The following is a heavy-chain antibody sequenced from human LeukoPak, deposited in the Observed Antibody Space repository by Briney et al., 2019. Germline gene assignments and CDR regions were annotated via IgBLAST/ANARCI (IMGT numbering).Heavy chain of an antibody. CDR1: GGSLSGYY. Sequence: PSETLSLTCTVSGGSLSGYYWSWIRQPPGKGLEWIGYIDYSGSTDYNPSLKSRITISVATSKNQFSLKLSSVTAADTAVYYCARTASTVTTAIDYWGRGTLVIVSS. D-gene: IGHD4-17*01. CDR2: IDYSGST. J-gene: IGHJ4*02. CDR3: ARTASTVTTAIDY. V-gene: IGHV4-59*01.